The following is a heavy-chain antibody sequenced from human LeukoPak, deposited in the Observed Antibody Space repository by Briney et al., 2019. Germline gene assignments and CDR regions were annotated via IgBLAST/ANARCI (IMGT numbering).Heavy chain of an antibody. CDR3: ARHAESGSDRFDY. V-gene: IGHV4-4*02. CDR2: IYHSGST. CDR1: GGSISSSNW. J-gene: IGHJ4*02. D-gene: IGHD5-12*01. Sequence: PSGTLSLTCAVSGGSISSSNWWSWVRQPPGKGLEWIGEIYHSGSTNYNPSLKSRVTISVDTSKNQFSLKLSSVTAADTAVYYCARHAESGSDRFDYWGQGTLVTVSS.